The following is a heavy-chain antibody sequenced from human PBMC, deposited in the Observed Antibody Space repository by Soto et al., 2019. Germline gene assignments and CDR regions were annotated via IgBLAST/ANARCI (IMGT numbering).Heavy chain of an antibody. Sequence: QVQLMQSGAEVKKPGASVKVSCKASGDTFTNYYIHWVRQAPGQGLEWMGTVNPSGGHTIYAQHFLGRVTMTRDTSTSTLYMELTSLTSDDTAVYYCARGGHVMVVTAALDYWGQGTLITVSS. D-gene: IGHD2-21*02. CDR3: ARGGHVMVVTAALDY. V-gene: IGHV1-46*01. CDR1: GDTFTNYY. J-gene: IGHJ4*02. CDR2: VNPSGGHT.